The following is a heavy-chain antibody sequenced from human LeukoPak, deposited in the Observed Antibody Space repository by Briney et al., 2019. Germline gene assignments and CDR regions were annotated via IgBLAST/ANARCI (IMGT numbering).Heavy chain of an antibody. V-gene: IGHV4-4*02. J-gene: IGHJ4*02. CDR3: ARGQRRSYRNYFDY. Sequence: PSETLSLTCAVSGGSISSSNWWSWVRPPPGKGLEWIGEIYHSGSTNYNPSLESRVTISVDTSKNQFSLKLSSVTAADTAVYYCARGQRRSYRNYFDYWGQGTLVTVSS. CDR1: GGSISSSNW. D-gene: IGHD3-16*02. CDR2: IYHSGST.